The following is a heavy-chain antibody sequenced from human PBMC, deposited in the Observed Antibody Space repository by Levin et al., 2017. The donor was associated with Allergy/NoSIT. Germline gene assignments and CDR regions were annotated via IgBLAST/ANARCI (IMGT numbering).Heavy chain of an antibody. D-gene: IGHD5-12*01. J-gene: IGHJ4*02. V-gene: IGHV3-21*01. CDR2: MSGGGSNI. CDR3: AKMADRLSGYEWGY. CDR1: GFTFSSYN. Sequence: GGSLRLSCAASGFTFSSYNMNWVRQAPGKGLEWVSSMSGGGSNIYYADSVKGRFTISRDNTKNTLYLQMNSLRDEDTAVYYCAKMADRLSGYEWGYWGQGTLVTVSS.